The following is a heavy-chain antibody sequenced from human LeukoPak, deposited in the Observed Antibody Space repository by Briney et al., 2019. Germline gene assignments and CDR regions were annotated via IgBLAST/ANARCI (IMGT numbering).Heavy chain of an antibody. V-gene: IGHV4-34*01. CDR1: GGSFSAYY. D-gene: IGHD3-10*01. CDR3: ARVLRSYYYGSGSLGDWFDP. Sequence: SETLSLTCAVYGGSFSAYYWTWICQPPGKGLEWIGEINHSGSTNYNPSLKSRVTISVDTSKNQFSLKLSSVTAADTAVYNCARVLRSYYYGSGSLGDWFDPWGQGTLVTVSS. CDR2: INHSGST. J-gene: IGHJ5*02.